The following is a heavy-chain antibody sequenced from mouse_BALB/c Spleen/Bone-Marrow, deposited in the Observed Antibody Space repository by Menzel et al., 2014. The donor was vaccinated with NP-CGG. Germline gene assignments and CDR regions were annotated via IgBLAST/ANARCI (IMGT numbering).Heavy chain of an antibody. V-gene: IGHV5-6-3*01. D-gene: IGHD2-10*01. CDR1: GFTFSRHG. J-gene: IGHJ3*01. CDR3: ARAYY. Sequence: EVQVVESGGGLVQFGGSLKLSCAASGFTFSRHGMSWVRQTPDKRLELVAIINSDGGSTYYPDSVKGRFTISRDNAKNTLYLQMSSLKSEDTAMYYCARAYYWGQGTLVTVSA. CDR2: INSDGGST.